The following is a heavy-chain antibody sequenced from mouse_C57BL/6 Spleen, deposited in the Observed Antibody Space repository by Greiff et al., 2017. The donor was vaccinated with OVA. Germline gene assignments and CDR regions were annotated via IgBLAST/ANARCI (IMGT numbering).Heavy chain of an antibody. CDR3: ARDDGGFAY. D-gene: IGHD2-3*01. CDR1: RYAFTNYL. J-gene: IGHJ3*01. Sequence: QVQLQQSGAELVRPGTSVKVSCKASRYAFTNYLIEWVKQRPGQGLEWIGVINPGSGGTNYNEKFKGKATLTADKSSSTAYMQLSSLTSEDSAVYFCARDDGGFAYWGQGTLVTVSA. CDR2: INPGSGGT. V-gene: IGHV1-54*01.